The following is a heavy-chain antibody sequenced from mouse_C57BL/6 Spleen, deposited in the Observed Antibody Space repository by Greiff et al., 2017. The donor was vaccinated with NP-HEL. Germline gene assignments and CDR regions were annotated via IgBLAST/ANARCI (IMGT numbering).Heavy chain of an antibody. D-gene: IGHD1-1*01. CDR1: GYTFTSYG. CDR3: AREFITTVVATRYFDV. V-gene: IGHV1-81*01. Sequence: QVHVKQSGAELARPGASVKLSCKASGYTFTSYGISWVKQRTGQGLEWIGEIYPRSGNTYYNEKFKGKATLTADKSSSTAYMELRSLTSEDSAVYFCAREFITTVVATRYFDVWGTGTTVTVSS. J-gene: IGHJ1*03. CDR2: IYPRSGNT.